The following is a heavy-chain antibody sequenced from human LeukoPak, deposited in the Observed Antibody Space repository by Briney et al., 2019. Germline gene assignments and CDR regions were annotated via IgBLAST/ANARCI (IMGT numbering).Heavy chain of an antibody. CDR2: INTDGSST. CDR1: GFTFSSYW. J-gene: IGHJ4*02. CDR3: ARAPGSISIY. Sequence: GGSLRLSCAASGFTFSSYWLHWVRQAPGKGLVWVSRINTDGSSTGYADSVKGRFTISRDDAKSTLYLQMNSLRAEDTAVYYCARAPGSISIYWGQGTLVTVSS. D-gene: IGHD3-10*01. V-gene: IGHV3-74*01.